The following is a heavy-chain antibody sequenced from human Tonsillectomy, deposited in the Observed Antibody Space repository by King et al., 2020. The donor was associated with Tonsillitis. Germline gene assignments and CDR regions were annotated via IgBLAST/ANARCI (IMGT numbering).Heavy chain of an antibody. D-gene: IGHD3/OR15-3a*01. CDR1: GFSFSMYW. CDR2: IKEDGSEK. CDR3: ATVIGTD. V-gene: IGHV3-7*03. Sequence: VQLVESGGGLVQPGGSLRLSCAASGFSFSMYWMSWVRQAPGKGLEWVASIKEDGSEKNYVDSVKGRFSISRDNAKKSLYLQMNSLRVDDTAVYYCATVIGTDWGQGTLVKVSS. J-gene: IGHJ4*02.